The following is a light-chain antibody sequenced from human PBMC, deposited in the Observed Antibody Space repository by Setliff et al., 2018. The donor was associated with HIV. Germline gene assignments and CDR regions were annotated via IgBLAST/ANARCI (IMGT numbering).Light chain of an antibody. CDR2: GAS. CDR3: QQYDKSPLT. J-gene: IGKJ4*01. Sequence: EIVLTQSPGTLSLSPGQGVTLSCRASQSLGSNSVAWYQQIPGQTPRLLIFGASSRANGIPDRFSGSGSGTDFTLTIRRLEPEDFAVYYCQQYDKSPLTFGGGTKVDIK. CDR1: QSLGSNS. V-gene: IGKV3-20*01.